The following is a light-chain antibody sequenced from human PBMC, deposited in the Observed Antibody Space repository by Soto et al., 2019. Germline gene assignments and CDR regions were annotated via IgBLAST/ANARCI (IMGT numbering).Light chain of an antibody. J-gene: IGKJ1*01. CDR3: QRYNTFSGT. V-gene: IGKV3-15*01. Sequence: EVVLTQSPATLSVSPGERVTLSCRASQSVGSNLAWFQQKPGQAPRLLMYAASTRPTSIAARFSGRGSGTQFTLTISSLQPDDFATYYCQRYNTFSGTFGPGTKVDI. CDR1: QSVGSN. CDR2: AAS.